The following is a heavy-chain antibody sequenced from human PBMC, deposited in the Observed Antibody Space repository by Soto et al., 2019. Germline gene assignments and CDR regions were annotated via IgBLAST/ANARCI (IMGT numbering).Heavy chain of an antibody. J-gene: IGHJ4*02. V-gene: IGHV4-34*01. CDR1: GGSFTEYY. CDR2: INHNENT. D-gene: IGHD7-27*01. Sequence: QVRLQQWGAGLLKPSETLSLTCAVYGGSFTEYYWSWIRQTPGKGLEWIGEINHNENTNYNPSLKXXLXMXXATSMNHSSLKLSSVPAPDTAMYYCARKGIWGLGDWGPGTLVTVSS. CDR3: ARKGIWGLGD.